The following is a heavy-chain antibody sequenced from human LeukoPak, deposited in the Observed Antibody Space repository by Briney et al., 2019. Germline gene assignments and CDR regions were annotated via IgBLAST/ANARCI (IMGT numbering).Heavy chain of an antibody. J-gene: IGHJ6*03. Sequence: SETLSLTCAVSGASISGSGYYWGWIRQPPGKGLEWIGYIYYSGSPNYNPSLKSRVTISVDTSKNQFSLKLSSVTAADTAVYYCAREREWIQLPAMRSYYYMDVWGKGTTVTVSS. CDR2: IYYSGSP. D-gene: IGHD5-18*01. V-gene: IGHV4-61*08. CDR3: AREREWIQLPAMRSYYYMDV. CDR1: GASISGSGYY.